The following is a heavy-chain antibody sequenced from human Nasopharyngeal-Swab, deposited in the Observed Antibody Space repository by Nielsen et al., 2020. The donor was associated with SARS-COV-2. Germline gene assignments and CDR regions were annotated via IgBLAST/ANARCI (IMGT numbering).Heavy chain of an antibody. J-gene: IGHJ5*02. Sequence: ASVKVSCKASGYTFTRYYNHWVRQAPGQGLEWMGIINPGGGSARYSQNFQGRVTMTRDTSTRTVYMELSSLRSEDTAVYYCARGGDPREVVAATDCFDPWGQGTLVTVSS. V-gene: IGHV1-46*01. CDR3: ARGGDPREVVAATDCFDP. CDR1: GYTFTRYY. D-gene: IGHD2-15*01. CDR2: INPGGGSA.